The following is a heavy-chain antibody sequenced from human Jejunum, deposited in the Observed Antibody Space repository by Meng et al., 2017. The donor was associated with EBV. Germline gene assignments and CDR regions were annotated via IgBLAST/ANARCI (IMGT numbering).Heavy chain of an antibody. Sequence: QVQLQESGPGLVKPSGTLSFTCAVSGGSINSNDWWSWVRQSPVKGLEWIGDIYHTGSTNYNPSLKSRVTISVDKSKNHFSLKLNSVTAADTAIYYCARVLDCSTTSCYFGIDPWGQGPLGTVSS. J-gene: IGHJ5*02. CDR2: IYHTGST. D-gene: IGHD2-2*01. V-gene: IGHV4-4*02. CDR3: ARVLDCSTTSCYFGIDP. CDR1: GGSINSNDW.